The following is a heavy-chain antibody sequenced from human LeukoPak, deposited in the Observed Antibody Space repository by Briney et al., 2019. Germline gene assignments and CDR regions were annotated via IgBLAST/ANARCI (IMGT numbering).Heavy chain of an antibody. D-gene: IGHD2-15*01. CDR1: GFFFNTNA. V-gene: IGHV3-23*01. J-gene: IGHJ4*02. CDR2: IGNSDET. CDR3: AKDIFRWSFDH. Sequence: GGSLTLSCAASGFFFNTNAMSWVRQAPGMGLEWVAAIGNSDETYYADAVKGRFTITRDTSKNTLFLQMNNLRAEDTAVYFCAKDIFRWSFDHWGQGNLVTVSS.